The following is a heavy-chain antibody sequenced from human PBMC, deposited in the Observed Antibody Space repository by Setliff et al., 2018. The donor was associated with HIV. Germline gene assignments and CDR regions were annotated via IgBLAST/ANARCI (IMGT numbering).Heavy chain of an antibody. CDR1: GFTFSSYG. CDR2: IWYDGSNK. V-gene: IGHV3-33*06. J-gene: IGHJ4*02. CDR3: AKTPSSGWYSLYLDY. Sequence: PGGSLRLSCAASGFTFSSYGMHWVRQAPGKGLEWVAVIWYDGSNKYYADSVKGRFTISRDNSKNTLYLQMNSLSAEDTAVYYCAKTPSSGWYSLYLDYWGQGTLVTVSS. D-gene: IGHD6-19*01.